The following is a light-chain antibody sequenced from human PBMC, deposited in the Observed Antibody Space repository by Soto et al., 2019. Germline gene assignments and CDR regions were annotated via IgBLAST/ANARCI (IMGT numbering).Light chain of an antibody. CDR2: DTS. Sequence: EIALTQSAGTLYLSPGERGTLXCRTSQTLSSSFLAWYQQTTGQAPRLLIYDTSTRDIDIPERFSGSGCGKDFTITISRLEPEDFAVYDCQQYGYLGTFGQGTKVDIK. CDR1: QTLSSSF. J-gene: IGKJ1*01. V-gene: IGKV3-20*01. CDR3: QQYGYLGT.